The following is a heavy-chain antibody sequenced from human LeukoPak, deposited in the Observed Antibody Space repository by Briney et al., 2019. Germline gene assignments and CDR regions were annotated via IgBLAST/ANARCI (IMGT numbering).Heavy chain of an antibody. CDR1: GGSFSVYY. J-gene: IGHJ5*02. V-gene: IGHV4-34*01. CDR3: ARGTYYYDSSGYYSNWFDP. Sequence: PSETLSLTCAVYGGSFSVYYWSWIRQPPGKGLEWIGEINHSGSTNYNPSLKSRVTISVDTSKNQFSLKLSSVHAADTAVYYCARGTYYYDSSGYYSNWFDPWGQGTLVTVSS. CDR2: INHSGST. D-gene: IGHD3-22*01.